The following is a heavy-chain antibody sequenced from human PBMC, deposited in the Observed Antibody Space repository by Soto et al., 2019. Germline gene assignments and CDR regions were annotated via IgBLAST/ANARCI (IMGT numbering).Heavy chain of an antibody. CDR2: IYYSGST. CDR1: GGSISSYY. D-gene: IGHD6-19*01. CDR3: ARHGQWLVTGYFYYGMDV. Sequence: PSETLSLTCTVSGGSISSYYWSWIRQPPGKGLEWIGYIYYSGSTNYNPSLKSRVTISVDTSKNQFSLKLSSVTAADTAMYYCARHGQWLVTGYFYYGMDVWGQGTTVTVSS. J-gene: IGHJ6*02. V-gene: IGHV4-59*08.